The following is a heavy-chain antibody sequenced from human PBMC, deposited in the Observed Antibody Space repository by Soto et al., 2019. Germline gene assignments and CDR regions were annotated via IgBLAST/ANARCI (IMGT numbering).Heavy chain of an antibody. J-gene: IGHJ5*02. CDR2: IYSSGTT. Sequence: QVQLQESGPGLVKPSQTLSLTCSVSGDSISRGGYYWTWIRQHPGGGLEGIGYIYSSGTTYYNPSVKSGVAXSXAXXAIQFSAKLSSVSAADTAVYCCARDYSGGSAWFDPWGQGTLVTVSS. CDR3: ARDYSGGSAWFDP. D-gene: IGHD1-26*01. V-gene: IGHV4-31*03. CDR1: GDSISRGGYY.